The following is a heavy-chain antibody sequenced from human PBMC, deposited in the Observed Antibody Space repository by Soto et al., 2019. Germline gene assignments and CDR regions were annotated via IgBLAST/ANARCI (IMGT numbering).Heavy chain of an antibody. CDR1: GGSISSGGYY. V-gene: IGHV4-31*03. CDR2: IYYSGST. CDR3: AREAMTTVNYYYYGMDV. D-gene: IGHD4-17*01. J-gene: IGHJ6*02. Sequence: SETLSLTCTVSGGSISSGGYYWSWIRQHPGKGLEWIGYIYYSGSTYYNPSLKSRVTTSVDTSKNQFSLKLSSVTAADTAVYYCAREAMTTVNYYYYGMDVWGQGTTVTVSS.